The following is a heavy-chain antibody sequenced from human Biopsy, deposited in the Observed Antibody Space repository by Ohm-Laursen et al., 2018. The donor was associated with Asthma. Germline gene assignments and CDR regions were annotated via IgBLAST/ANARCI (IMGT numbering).Heavy chain of an antibody. D-gene: IGHD5-12*01. CDR1: GFTFRSYA. V-gene: IGHV3-30-3*01. CDR3: ARGYSGSDRIVYYYSGLEV. CDR2: GGSYYDGGLK. J-gene: IGHJ6*02. Sequence: SLRLSCAASGFTFRSYAMHWVRQAPGEGLEWVAVGGSYYDGGLKYYADSVKGRFIISRDNSKNTLYLQMNSLRAEDTAVYYCARGYSGSDRIVYYYSGLEVWGQGTTVTVSS.